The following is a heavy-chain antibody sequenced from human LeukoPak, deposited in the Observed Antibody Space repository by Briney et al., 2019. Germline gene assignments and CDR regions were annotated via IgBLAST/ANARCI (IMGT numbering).Heavy chain of an antibody. CDR2: IYYSGGT. D-gene: IGHD6-13*01. CDR1: GVSMSGYY. V-gene: IGHV4-59*01. J-gene: IGHJ4*02. Sequence: SETLSLTCTVSGVSMSGYYWSWIRQPPGKGLEWVGYIYYSGGTNYNPSLKSRVTISIDTSKNQSSLKLNSVTAADAAVYYCVASSMAAPGTLHYWGQGTLVTVSS. CDR3: VASSMAAPGTLHY.